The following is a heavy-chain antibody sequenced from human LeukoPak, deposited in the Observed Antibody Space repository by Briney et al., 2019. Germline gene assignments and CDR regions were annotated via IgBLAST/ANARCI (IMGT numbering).Heavy chain of an antibody. D-gene: IGHD3-22*01. CDR3: ATGVVVIIGSSAFDV. V-gene: IGHV1-24*01. J-gene: IGHJ3*01. CDR1: GYTLTELS. CDR2: FDPEDGET. Sequence: ASVKVSCKVSGYTLTELSMHWVRQAPGKGLEWMGGFDPEDGETIFAQKFQGRVTMTEDTSTDTAYMELSSLRSEDTAVYYCATGVVVIIGSSAFDVWGQGTMVTVSS.